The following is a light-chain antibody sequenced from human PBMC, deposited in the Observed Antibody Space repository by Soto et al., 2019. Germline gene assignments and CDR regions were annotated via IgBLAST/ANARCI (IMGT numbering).Light chain of an antibody. Sequence: EIVLTQSPGTLSLSPGERATLSCRASPSVSSSYLAWYQQKPGQAPRLLIYDASSRATGIPDRFSGSGSGTDFTLTISRLGPEDFAVYYCQQYGSSPRTFGQGTKVEIK. V-gene: IGKV3-20*01. J-gene: IGKJ1*01. CDR2: DAS. CDR1: PSVSSSY. CDR3: QQYGSSPRT.